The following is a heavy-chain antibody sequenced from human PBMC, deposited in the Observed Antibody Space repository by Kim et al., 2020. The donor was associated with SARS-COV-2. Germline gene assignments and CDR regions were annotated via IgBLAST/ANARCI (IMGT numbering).Heavy chain of an antibody. J-gene: IGHJ3*02. D-gene: IGHD3-22*01. CDR2: IYYSGST. CDR1: GGSISSSSYY. V-gene: IGHV4-39*01. CDR3: ARGEIVVVIIHAFDI. Sequence: SETLSLTCTVSGGSISSSSYYWGWIRQPPGKGLEWIGSIYYSGSTYYNPSLKSRVTISVDTSKNQFSLKLSSVTAADTAVYYCARGEIVVVIIHAFDIWGQGTMVTVSS.